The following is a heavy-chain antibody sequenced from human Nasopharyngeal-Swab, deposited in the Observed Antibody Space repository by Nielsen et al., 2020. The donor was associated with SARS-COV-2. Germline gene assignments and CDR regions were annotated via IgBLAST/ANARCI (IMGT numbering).Heavy chain of an antibody. CDR2: IIPIFGTA. Sequence: SVKVSCKASGGTFSSYAISWVRQAPGQGLEWMGGIIPIFGTANYAQNFQGRVTITRDTSAITAYMELSSLRSQDTAVYYCARDGGNDFWSGYYSVGYPDVFDIWGQGTMVTFFS. CDR1: GGTFSSYA. J-gene: IGHJ3*02. D-gene: IGHD3-3*01. V-gene: IGHV1-69*05. CDR3: ARDGGNDFWSGYYSVGYPDVFDI.